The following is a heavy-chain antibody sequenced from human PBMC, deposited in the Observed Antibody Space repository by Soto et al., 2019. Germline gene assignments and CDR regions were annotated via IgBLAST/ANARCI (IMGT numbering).Heavy chain of an antibody. CDR2: IYYRGST. CDR3: ARVRRVLMVYAHYAFDAFDI. Sequence: SETLSLTCTVSGGSISSYYWSWIRQHPGKGLEWIGYIYYRGSTNYNPSLKSRVTISVDTSKNQFSLKLSSVTAADTAVYYCARVRRVLMVYAHYAFDAFDIWGQGTMVTVSS. CDR1: GGSISSYY. V-gene: IGHV4-59*01. J-gene: IGHJ3*02. D-gene: IGHD2-8*01.